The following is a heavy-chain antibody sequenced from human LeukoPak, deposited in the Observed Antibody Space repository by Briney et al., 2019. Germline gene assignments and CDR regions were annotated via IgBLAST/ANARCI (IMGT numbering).Heavy chain of an antibody. D-gene: IGHD6-13*01. CDR3: ASMLAEFGGIAAVADY. V-gene: IGHV4-4*02. Sequence: SGTLSLTCAGSGGSISSSNWWSWVRPPPGKGLEWIGKIYHSGSTNYNPSLKSRVTISVDTSKNQFSLKLSSVTAADTAVYYCASMLAEFGGIAAVADYWGQGTLVTVSS. CDR2: IYHSGST. J-gene: IGHJ4*02. CDR1: GGSISSSNW.